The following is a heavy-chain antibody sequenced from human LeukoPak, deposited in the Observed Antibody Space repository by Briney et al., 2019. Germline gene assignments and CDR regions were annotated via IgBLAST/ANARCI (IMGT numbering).Heavy chain of an antibody. CDR2: IYHSGST. V-gene: IGHV4-4*02. Sequence: NPSETLSLTCAVSGGSISSSNWWSWVRPPPGKGLEWIGEIYHSGSTNYNPSLKSRVTISGDKSKNHLSLKLSSVTAADTAVYYCARGYDSSGTLDYWGQGTLVTVSS. D-gene: IGHD3-22*01. CDR1: GGSISSSNW. CDR3: ARGYDSSGTLDY. J-gene: IGHJ4*02.